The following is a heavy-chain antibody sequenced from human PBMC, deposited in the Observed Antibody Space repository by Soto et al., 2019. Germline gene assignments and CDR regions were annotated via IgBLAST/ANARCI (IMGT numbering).Heavy chain of an antibody. Sequence: SETLSLTCAVYGGSFSGYYWSWIRQPPGKGLEWIGEINPSGSTNYNPSLKSRVTILVDTSMNQFSLKLSSVTASDTAVYYCARGVGSTVTATYWGQGTLVTVSS. J-gene: IGHJ4*02. CDR2: INPSGST. CDR1: GGSFSGYY. V-gene: IGHV4-34*01. CDR3: ARGVGSTVTATY. D-gene: IGHD4-17*01.